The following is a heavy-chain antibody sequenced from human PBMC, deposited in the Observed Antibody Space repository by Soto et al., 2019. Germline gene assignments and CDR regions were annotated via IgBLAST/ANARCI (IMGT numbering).Heavy chain of an antibody. J-gene: IGHJ5*01. CDR1: GDSVSIYSGA. CDR2: TYYRSKWYY. CDR3: VRLIGNSWLDS. D-gene: IGHD2-8*01. Sequence: SQTLSLTCVISGDSVSIYSGAWNWIRQSPSRGLEWLGRTYYRSKWYYDYAVSVRSRITISPDTSNNQLSLHLNSVTPDDTAVHYCVRLIGNSWLDSWGQGTVVTVS. V-gene: IGHV6-1*01.